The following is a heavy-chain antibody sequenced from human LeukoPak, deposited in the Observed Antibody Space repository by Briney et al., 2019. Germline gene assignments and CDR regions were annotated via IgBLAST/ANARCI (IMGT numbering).Heavy chain of an antibody. CDR2: IKQDGSEK. CDR1: GFTFSSYW. V-gene: IGHV3-7*01. Sequence: PGGSLRLFCAASGFTFSSYWMSWVRQAPGKGLEWVANIKQDGSEKYYVDSVKGRFTISRDNAKNSLYLQMNSLRAEDTAVYYCARDLISWQLLLVYRAFDIWGQGTMVTVSS. CDR3: ARDLISWQLLLVYRAFDI. D-gene: IGHD1-26*01. J-gene: IGHJ3*02.